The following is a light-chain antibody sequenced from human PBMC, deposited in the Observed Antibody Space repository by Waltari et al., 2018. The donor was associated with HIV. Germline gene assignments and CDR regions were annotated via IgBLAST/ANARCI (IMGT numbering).Light chain of an antibody. CDR3: CSYAGSSTWV. Sequence: QSALTQPASVSGSPGQAITIPCTGTSSDVGSYNLVPWYQQHPGKAPKLRIYEVSNRPSGVSNRFSGSKSGNTASLTISGLQAEDEADYYCCSYAGSSTWVFGGGTKLTVL. CDR2: EVS. CDR1: SSDVGSYNL. V-gene: IGLV2-23*02. J-gene: IGLJ3*02.